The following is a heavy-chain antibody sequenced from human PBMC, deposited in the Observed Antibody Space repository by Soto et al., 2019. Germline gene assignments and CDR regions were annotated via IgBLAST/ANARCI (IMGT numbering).Heavy chain of an antibody. CDR1: GFTFSNYE. Sequence: EVQLVESGEGLVQPGGSLRLSCAGSGFTFSNYEMHWVRQAPGKGLEYVSTISSDGGSTYYADSVKGRFTISRDNSKSTLYLELGSLRVEDMAVYYCARASQALGGYSAYWGPGTLVTVSS. J-gene: IGHJ4*02. D-gene: IGHD2-21*01. V-gene: IGHV3-64*02. CDR3: ARASQALGGYSAY. CDR2: ISSDGGST.